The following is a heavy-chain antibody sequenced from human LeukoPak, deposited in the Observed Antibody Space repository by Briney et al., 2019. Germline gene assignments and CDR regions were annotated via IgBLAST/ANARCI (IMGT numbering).Heavy chain of an antibody. CDR1: GDSIISINW. D-gene: IGHD3-10*01. CDR2: IYHSGIT. J-gene: IGHJ4*02. Sequence: PSETLSLTCAVSGDSIISINWWSWVRQPPGKGLEWIGEIYHSGITKYSPSLKSRVTISVDKSKNQFSLKLSSVTAADTAVYYCARDGYGGVDYWGQGTLVTVSS. CDR3: ARDGYGGVDY. V-gene: IGHV4-4*02.